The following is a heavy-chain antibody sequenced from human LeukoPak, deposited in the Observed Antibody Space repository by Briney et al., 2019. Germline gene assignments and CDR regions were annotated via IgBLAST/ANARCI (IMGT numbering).Heavy chain of an antibody. Sequence: ASVTVSFTASGYTFTVYYMHWVRQAPGQGLEGMGWINPNSGGTNYAQKFQGRVTMTRDTSISTAYMELSRLRSDDTAVYYCARAYYDFWSGYYNDYWGQGTLFTVSS. CDR1: GYTFTVYY. J-gene: IGHJ4*01. CDR2: INPNSGGT. CDR3: ARAYYDFWSGYYNDY. V-gene: IGHV1-2*02. D-gene: IGHD3-3*01.